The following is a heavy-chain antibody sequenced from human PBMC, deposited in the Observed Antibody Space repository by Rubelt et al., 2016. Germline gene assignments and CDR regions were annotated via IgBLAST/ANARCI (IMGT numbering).Heavy chain of an antibody. CDR1: GFTFRRYW. Sequence: GGNLVQPGGSLRLSCAASGFTFRRYWMHWVRQAPGKGLVWVSVIYSGGSTYYADSVKGRFTISRDNSKNTLYVQMNSLRPEDTAVYYCARGRGITVTGKEDYFDYWGQGTLVTVSS. V-gene: IGHV3-66*02. D-gene: IGHD6-19*01. CDR2: IYSGGST. J-gene: IGHJ4*02. CDR3: ARGRGITVTGKEDYFDY.